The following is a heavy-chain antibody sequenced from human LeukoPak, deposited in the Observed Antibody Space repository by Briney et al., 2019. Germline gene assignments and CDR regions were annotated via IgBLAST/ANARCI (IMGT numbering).Heavy chain of an antibody. D-gene: IGHD3-22*01. CDR3: ARGDDSSGYRPLEY. J-gene: IGHJ4*02. CDR1: GFTFSRYW. Sequence: QPGGSLRLSCAASGFTFSRYWMSWVRQAPGKGLEWVANIKEDGSEKNYVDSVKGRFTISRDNAKNSLYLQMNSLRAEDTAVYYCARGDDSSGYRPLEYWGQGTLVTVSS. CDR2: IKEDGSEK. V-gene: IGHV3-7*01.